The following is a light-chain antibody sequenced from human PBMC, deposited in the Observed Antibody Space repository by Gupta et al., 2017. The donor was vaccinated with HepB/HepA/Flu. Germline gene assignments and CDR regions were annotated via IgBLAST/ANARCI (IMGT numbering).Light chain of an antibody. J-gene: IGKJ1*01. CDR3: QQYYSTPLT. Sequence: DIVMTQSPDSLAVSLGERATINCKSSQSVLYSSNNKNYLAWYQQKPGQPPKLLIYWASTREYGVPDRFSGSGSGTDFTLTISSLQAEDVAVYYCQQYYSTPLTFGQGTKVEIK. CDR2: WAS. V-gene: IGKV4-1*01. CDR1: QSVLYSSNNKNY.